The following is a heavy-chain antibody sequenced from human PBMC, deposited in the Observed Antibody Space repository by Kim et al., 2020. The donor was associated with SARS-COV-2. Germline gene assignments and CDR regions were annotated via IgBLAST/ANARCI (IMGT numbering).Heavy chain of an antibody. D-gene: IGHD6-19*01. CDR2: INHSGST. Sequence: SETLSLTCAVYGGSFSGYYWSWIRQPPGKGLEWIGEINHSGSTNYNPSLKSRVTISVDTSKNQFSLKLSSVTAADTAVYYCARYSSGPMPDWYFDLWGRGTLVTVSS. J-gene: IGHJ2*01. CDR1: GGSFSGYY. CDR3: ARYSSGPMPDWYFDL. V-gene: IGHV4-34*01.